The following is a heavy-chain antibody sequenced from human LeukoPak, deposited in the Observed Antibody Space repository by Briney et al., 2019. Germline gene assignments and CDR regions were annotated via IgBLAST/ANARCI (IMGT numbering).Heavy chain of an antibody. CDR3: VRLGDSSSYRAEYFQH. V-gene: IGHV3-64*01. CDR2: ISSNGGRT. Sequence: GGSLRLSCAASGFTFSTYAMHWVRQAPGKGLEYVSAISSNGGRTFYANSVKGRFTISRDNSKNTLYLQMGSLRTDDMAVYYCVRLGDSSSYRAEYFQHWGQGTLVTVSS. D-gene: IGHD3-22*01. J-gene: IGHJ1*01. CDR1: GFTFSTYA.